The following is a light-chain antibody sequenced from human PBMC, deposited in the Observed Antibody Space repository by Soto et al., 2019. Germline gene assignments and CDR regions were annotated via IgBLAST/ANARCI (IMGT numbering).Light chain of an antibody. J-gene: IGLJ1*01. CDR1: SSNIGAGYD. Sequence: QPVLTQPPSVSGAPGQRVTLSCTESSSNIGAGYDVHWYQQLPGTAPKLLIYGNNNRPSGVPDRFSGSKSGTSASLAVTGLQAEDEADYYCQSYATGLSVLYVFGTGTKVTVL. CDR3: QSYATGLSVLYV. CDR2: GNN. V-gene: IGLV1-40*01.